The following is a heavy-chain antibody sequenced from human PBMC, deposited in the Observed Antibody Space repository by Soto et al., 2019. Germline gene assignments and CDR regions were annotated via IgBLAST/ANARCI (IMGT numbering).Heavy chain of an antibody. V-gene: IGHV3-48*03. D-gene: IGHD2-15*01. CDR3: ARDRYCSGGSCYSDAGY. CDR2: ISSSGSTI. J-gene: IGHJ4*02. CDR1: GFTFSSYE. Sequence: QPGGSLRLSCAASGFTFSSYEMNWVRQAPGKGLEWVSYISSSGSTIYYADSVKGRFTISRDNAKNSLYLQMNSLRAEDTAVYYCARDRYCSGGSCYSDAGYWGQGTLVTVSS.